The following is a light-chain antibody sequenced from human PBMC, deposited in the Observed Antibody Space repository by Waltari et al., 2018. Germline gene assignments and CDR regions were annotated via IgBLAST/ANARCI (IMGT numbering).Light chain of an antibody. CDR1: RRDVGGYNY. J-gene: IGLJ1*01. CDR3: SSYTSSSTFYV. CDR2: DVS. V-gene: IGLV2-14*01. Sequence: QSALTQPASVSGSPGQSITISCTGTRRDVGGYNYVSWYQQHPGKAPKLSIYDVSKRPSGVSNRFSGSKSGNTASLTISGLQAEDEADYYCSSYTSSSTFYVFGTGTKVTFL.